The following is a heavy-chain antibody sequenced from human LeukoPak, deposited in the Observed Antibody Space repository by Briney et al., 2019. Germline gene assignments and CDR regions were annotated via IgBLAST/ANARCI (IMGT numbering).Heavy chain of an antibody. Sequence: PGGSLRLSCAASGFTFSSYGMHWVRQAPGKGLEWVAIIWHDGSNKDYADSVKGRFTISRDNSKNTLYLQMNSLRAEDTAVYYCARDTTVTSLASGYWGQGTLVTVSS. CDR3: ARDTTVTSLASGY. CDR1: GFTFSSYG. J-gene: IGHJ4*02. CDR2: IWHDGSNK. D-gene: IGHD4-11*01. V-gene: IGHV3-33*01.